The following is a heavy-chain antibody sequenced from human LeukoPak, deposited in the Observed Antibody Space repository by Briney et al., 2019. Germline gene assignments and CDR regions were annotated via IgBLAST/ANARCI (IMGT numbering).Heavy chain of an antibody. D-gene: IGHD5-24*01. CDR3: ARVGMATINLLGVFDY. V-gene: IGHV1-2*02. J-gene: IGHJ4*02. CDR2: INPNSGGT. Sequence: GASVKVSCKASGYTFTGYYMHWVRQAPGQGLEWMGWINPNSGGTNYAQKFQGRVTMTRDTSISTAYMELSRLRSDDTAVYYCARVGMATINLLGVFDYWGQGTLVTVSS. CDR1: GYTFTGYY.